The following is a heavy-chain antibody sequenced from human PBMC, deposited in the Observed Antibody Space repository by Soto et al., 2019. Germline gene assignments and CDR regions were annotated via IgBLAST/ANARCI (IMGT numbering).Heavy chain of an antibody. Sequence: SEILSLTCTVSGGSISSYYWSWIRQPPGKGLEWIGYIYYSGSTNYNPSLKSRVTISVDTSKNQFSLKLSSVTAADTAVYYCARLTPGYYHYYMDVWGKGTTVTVSS. V-gene: IGHV4-59*08. CDR2: IYYSGST. CDR3: ARLTPGYYHYYMDV. D-gene: IGHD2-15*01. J-gene: IGHJ6*03. CDR1: GGSISSYY.